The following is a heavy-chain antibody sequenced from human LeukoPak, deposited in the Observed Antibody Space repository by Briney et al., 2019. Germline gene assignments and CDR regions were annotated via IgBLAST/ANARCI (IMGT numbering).Heavy chain of an antibody. V-gene: IGHV4-61*02. D-gene: IGHD3-22*01. CDR2: IYTSGST. CDR1: GGSMSSGSYY. CDR3: ARDSPVFYYDSSGNLEYYYYGMDV. J-gene: IGHJ6*02. Sequence: SQTLSLTCTVSGGSMSSGSYYWSWIRQPAGKGLEWIGRIYTSGSTNYNPSLKSRVTISVDTSKNQFSLKLSSVTAADTAVYYCARDSPVFYYDSSGNLEYYYYGMDVWGQGTTVTVSS.